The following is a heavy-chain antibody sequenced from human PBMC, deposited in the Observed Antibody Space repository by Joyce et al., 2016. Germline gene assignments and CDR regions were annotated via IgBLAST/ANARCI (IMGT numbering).Heavy chain of an antibody. CDR1: GGTFSSYA. V-gene: IGHV1-69*01. CDR3: ARDQDWNYVHGWFEP. D-gene: IGHD1-7*01. CDR2: VIPVFGSA. J-gene: IGHJ5*02. Sequence: QVQLVQSGAEVKKPGSSVKVSCKASGGTFSSYALSWVRQAPGQGLEGMGGVIPVFGSAKYPQKFQGRVTITADESTSTAYMELGSLTSEDTAVYYCARDQDWNYVHGWFEPWGQGTLVTV.